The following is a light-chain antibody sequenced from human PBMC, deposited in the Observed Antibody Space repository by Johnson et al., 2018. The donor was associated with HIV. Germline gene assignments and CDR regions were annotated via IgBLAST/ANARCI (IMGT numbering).Light chain of an antibody. J-gene: IGLJ1*01. CDR3: GTWDSRLSAGHV. V-gene: IGLV1-51*01. Sequence: QSVLTQPPSVSAAPGQKVTISCSGSSCDIANNYVSWHQHLPGTAPKLLIYDNDKRPSGIPDRISGSKSGTSATLGITGLQTGEEADYYCGTWDSRLSAGHVFGTGTKVTVL. CDR2: DND. CDR1: SCDIANNY.